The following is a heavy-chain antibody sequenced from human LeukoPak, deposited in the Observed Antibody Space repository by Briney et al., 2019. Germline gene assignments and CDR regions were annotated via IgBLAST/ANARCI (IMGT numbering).Heavy chain of an antibody. Sequence: GASVKVSCKASGYTFTSYDINWVRQATGQGLEWMGWMNPNSGNTGYAQKFQGRVTMTRNTSISTAYMELSSLRSEDTAVYYCASSGGDYVSFVYWGQGTLVTVSS. CDR2: MNPNSGNT. D-gene: IGHD4-17*01. J-gene: IGHJ4*02. V-gene: IGHV1-8*01. CDR1: GYTFTSYD. CDR3: ASSGGDYVSFVY.